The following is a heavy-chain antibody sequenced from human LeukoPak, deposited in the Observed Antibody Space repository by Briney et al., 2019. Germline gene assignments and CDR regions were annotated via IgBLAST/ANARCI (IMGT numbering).Heavy chain of an antibody. J-gene: IGHJ5*02. V-gene: IGHV4-59*01. D-gene: IGHD3-10*01. CDR2: IYYSGST. CDR1: GGSISNYY. CDR3: ARERSMVRGLSWFDP. Sequence: SETLSLTCTVSGGSISNYYWSWIRQPPGKGLEWIGYIYYSGSTNYNPSLKSRVTISVDTSKNQFSLKLSSVTAADTAVYCARERSMVRGLSWFDPWGQGTLVTVSS.